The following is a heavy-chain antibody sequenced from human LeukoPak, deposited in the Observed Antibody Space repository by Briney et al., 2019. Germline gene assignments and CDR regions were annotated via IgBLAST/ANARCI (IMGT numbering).Heavy chain of an antibody. CDR2: INAGNGNT. Sequence: AASVKVSCKASGYTFTSYAMHWVRQAPGQRLEWMGWINAGNGNTKYSQKFQGRVTITRDTSASTAYMELSSLRSEDTAVYYCARASTTVVTPDGYWGQGTLVTVSS. J-gene: IGHJ4*02. CDR1: GYTFTSYA. CDR3: ARASTTVVTPDGY. D-gene: IGHD4-23*01. V-gene: IGHV1-3*01.